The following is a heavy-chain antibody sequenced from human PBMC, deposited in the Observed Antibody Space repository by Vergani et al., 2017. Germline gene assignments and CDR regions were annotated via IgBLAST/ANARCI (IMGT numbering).Heavy chain of an antibody. CDR3: ARRNSRMGYAFDI. CDR2: IYPGDSDT. J-gene: IGHJ3*02. Sequence: EVQLVPSGAEVKTPGESLKISCKGSGYSFTSYWIGWVRQMPGKGLEWMGIIYPGDSDTRYSPSFQGQVTISADKSISTAYLQWSSLKASDTAMYYCARRNSRMGYAFDIWGQGTMVTVSS. D-gene: IGHD3-16*01. V-gene: IGHV5-51*01. CDR1: GYSFTSYW.